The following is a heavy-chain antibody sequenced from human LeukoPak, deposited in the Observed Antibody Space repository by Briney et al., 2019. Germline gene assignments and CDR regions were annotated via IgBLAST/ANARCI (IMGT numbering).Heavy chain of an antibody. CDR1: GFTFDDYA. V-gene: IGHV3-9*01. J-gene: IGHJ4*02. CDR2: ISWNSGTI. Sequence: GGSLRLSCAASGFTFDDYAIHWVRQVPGKGLEWVSGISWNSGTIGYEVSVKGRFTISRDNAKNSLYLQMNSLRAEDTAVYSCARDKTRGLGYSYSKSGNYFDYWGQGTLVTVSS. D-gene: IGHD5-18*01. CDR3: ARDKTRGLGYSYSKSGNYFDY.